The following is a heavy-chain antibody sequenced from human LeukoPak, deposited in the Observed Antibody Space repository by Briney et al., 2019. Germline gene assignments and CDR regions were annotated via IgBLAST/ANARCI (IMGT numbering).Heavy chain of an antibody. Sequence: SETLSLTCTVSGGSISSYYWSWIRQPPGKGLEWIGYIYYSGSTNYNPSLKSRVTISVDTSKNQFSLKLSSVTAADTAVYYCARVGIIVPENWFDPWGQGTLVTVSS. J-gene: IGHJ5*02. V-gene: IGHV4-59*01. CDR1: GGSISSYY. CDR3: ARVGIIVPENWFDP. CDR2: IYYSGST. D-gene: IGHD2-2*01.